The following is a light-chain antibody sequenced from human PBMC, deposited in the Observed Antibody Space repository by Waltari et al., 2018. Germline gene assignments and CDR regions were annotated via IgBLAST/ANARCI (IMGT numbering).Light chain of an antibody. V-gene: IGKV1-39*01. CDR2: DAS. CDR1: QSVATS. J-gene: IGKJ2*03. CDR3: QQSHGFPYS. Sequence: DIQMTQSPSSLSSSVGDRVTITCRASQSVATSLNWYHQEPGKAPKLLIYDASSLHSGVPSRFSGRGSGTDFTLTIYSLQPEDFGTYYCQQSHGFPYSFGQGTNLEI.